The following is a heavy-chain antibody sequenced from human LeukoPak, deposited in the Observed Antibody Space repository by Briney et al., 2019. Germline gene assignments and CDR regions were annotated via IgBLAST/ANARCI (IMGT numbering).Heavy chain of an antibody. CDR2: INPNSGGT. Sequence: GASVKVSCKASGYTFTDYCIHWVRQAPGQGLEWMGWINPNSGGTNYAQKFQGRVTMTRDTSISAAFMELSRLRSDDTAVYYCARYYCGASSCSPFDYWGQGTLVTVSS. CDR3: ARYYCGASSCSPFDY. D-gene: IGHD2-15*01. J-gene: IGHJ4*02. V-gene: IGHV1-2*02. CDR1: GYTFTDYC.